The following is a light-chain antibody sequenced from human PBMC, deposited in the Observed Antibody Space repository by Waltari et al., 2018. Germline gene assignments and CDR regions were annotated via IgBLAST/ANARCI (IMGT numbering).Light chain of an antibody. J-gene: IGKJ3*01. CDR1: QGLLHGNGLNC. CDR3: MQALQTPFI. V-gene: IGKV2-28*01. CDR2: LGS. Sequence: DIVMTQSTLSLPVTPGEPDAISSRSDQGLLHGNGLNCLDWYLQKPGQSPQLLIYLGSNRASGVPDRISGSGSGTDCTLKISRVEADDVGVYYCMQALQTPFIFGPGTKLDVK.